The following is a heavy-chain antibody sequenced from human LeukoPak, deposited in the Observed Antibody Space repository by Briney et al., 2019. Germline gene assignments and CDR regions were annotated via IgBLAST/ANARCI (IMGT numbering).Heavy chain of an antibody. D-gene: IGHD4-17*01. CDR1: GFTFSSYW. Sequence: PGGSLRLSCAASGFTFSSYWMTWVRQAPGKGPEWVANIKEDGSEENYVDSVRGRFAISRDNAKNSLYLQMSSLRLEDTAVYYCARVGDNGDLFDYWGQGTLFTSPQ. CDR2: IKEDGSEE. CDR3: ARVGDNGDLFDY. V-gene: IGHV3-7*04. J-gene: IGHJ4*02.